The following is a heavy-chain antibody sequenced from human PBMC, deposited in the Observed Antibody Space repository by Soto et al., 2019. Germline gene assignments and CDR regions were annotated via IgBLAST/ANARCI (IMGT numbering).Heavy chain of an antibody. D-gene: IGHD2-21*02. CDR2: IHSDGSST. CDR1: GFTFNYYW. V-gene: IGHV3-74*01. Sequence: EVQLVESEGGLVQRGGSLRLSCAASGFTFNYYWMHWVRQAPGQGLVWVSHIHSDGSSTTYADSVKGRFTISRDNAKNTLYLEMTSLRAEDTAVYECARGDKGGFGLWGQGTTVTVS. J-gene: IGHJ3*01. CDR3: ARGDKGGFGL.